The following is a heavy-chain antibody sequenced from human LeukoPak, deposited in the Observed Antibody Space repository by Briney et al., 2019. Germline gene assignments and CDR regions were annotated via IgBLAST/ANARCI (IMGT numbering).Heavy chain of an antibody. CDR2: IYYSGST. D-gene: IGHD3-10*01. CDR3: ARLISLGGSGSHYPDY. CDR1: GGSISSNSCY. V-gene: IGHV4-39*01. Sequence: PSETLSLTCTVSGGSISSNSCYWGWIRQPPGKGLEWIGSIYYSGSTYYNPSLKTRVTISVDTSKNQFSLKLSSVTAADTAVYYCARLISLGGSGSHYPDYWGQGTLVTVSS. J-gene: IGHJ4*02.